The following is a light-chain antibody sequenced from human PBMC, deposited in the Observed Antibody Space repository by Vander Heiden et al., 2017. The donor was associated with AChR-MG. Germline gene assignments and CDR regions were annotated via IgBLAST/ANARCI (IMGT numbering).Light chain of an antibody. V-gene: IGLV3-1*01. J-gene: IGLJ2*01. CDR1: KLGDKY. Sequence: SSELTQPPSVSVSPGQTASITCSGDKLGDKYACWDQQKPDQSPVLVIYQDSKRPAGIPERFSGSNSGNTATLTISGTQAMDEADYYCQAWDSSTAVFGGGTKLTVL. CDR2: QDS. CDR3: QAWDSSTAV.